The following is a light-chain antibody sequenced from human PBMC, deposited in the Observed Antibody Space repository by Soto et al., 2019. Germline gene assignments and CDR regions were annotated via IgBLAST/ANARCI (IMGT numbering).Light chain of an antibody. V-gene: IGKV1-5*01. J-gene: IGKJ1*01. Sequence: DIQMTQSPSTLSGSVGDRVTITCRASQTISGYLNWYQQKPGKAPELLIYAASYLGNGVPPRFSGSGSGTEFTLTISSLQPDDFATYYCQQYSTSSRTFGQGTKVDIK. CDR3: QQYSTSSRT. CDR1: QTISGY. CDR2: AAS.